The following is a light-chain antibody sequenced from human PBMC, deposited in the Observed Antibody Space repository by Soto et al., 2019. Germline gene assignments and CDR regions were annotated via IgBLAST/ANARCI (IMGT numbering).Light chain of an antibody. CDR2: AAS. Sequence: DIQMTQSPSSLSASVGDRVTITCRASQSISSFLNWYQRKPGKAPNLLIFAASNLQTGVPSRFSGSTSGTDFTLTINTLQPEDFATYYCQQSYTTPWTFGQGTKVEAK. CDR3: QQSYTTPWT. CDR1: QSISSF. V-gene: IGKV1-39*01. J-gene: IGKJ1*01.